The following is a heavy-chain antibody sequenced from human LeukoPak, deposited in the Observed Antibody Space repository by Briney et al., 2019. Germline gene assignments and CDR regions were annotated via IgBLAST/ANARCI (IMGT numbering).Heavy chain of an antibody. J-gene: IGHJ4*02. CDR2: INHSGST. D-gene: IGHD3-3*01. CDR1: GGSFSNYY. V-gene: IGHV4-34*01. Sequence: SETLSLTCAVYGGSFSNYYWSWIRRPPGKGLEWIGEINHSGSTNYNPSLKSRVTISVDTSKNQFSLKLSSATAADTAVYYCALDFWRGSVITNYWGQGTLVTVSS. CDR3: ALDFWRGSVITNY.